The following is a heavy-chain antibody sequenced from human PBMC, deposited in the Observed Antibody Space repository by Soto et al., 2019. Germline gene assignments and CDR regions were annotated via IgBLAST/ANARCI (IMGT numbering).Heavy chain of an antibody. Sequence: SETLSLTCTVSGGSISSYYWSWIRQPPGKGLEWIGYIYYSGSTNYNPSLKSRVTISVDTSKNQFSLKLSSVTAADTAVYYCARGANYDILTGRGLFDYWGQGTLVTISS. CDR1: GGSISSYY. V-gene: IGHV4-59*08. CDR3: ARGANYDILTGRGLFDY. D-gene: IGHD3-9*01. CDR2: IYYSGST. J-gene: IGHJ4*02.